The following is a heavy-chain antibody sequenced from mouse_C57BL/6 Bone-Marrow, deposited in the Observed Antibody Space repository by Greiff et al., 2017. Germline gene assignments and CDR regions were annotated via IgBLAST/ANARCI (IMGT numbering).Heavy chain of an antibody. CDR3: AKGGSNPFAY. V-gene: IGHV1-81*01. D-gene: IGHD2-5*01. CDR1: GYTFTSYG. Sequence: VKLMESGAELARPGASVKLSCKASGYTFTSYGISWVKQRTGQGLEWIGEIYPRSGNTYYNEKFKGKATLTADKSSSTAYMELRSLTSEDSAVYFCAKGGSNPFAYWGQGTLVTVSA. J-gene: IGHJ3*01. CDR2: IYPRSGNT.